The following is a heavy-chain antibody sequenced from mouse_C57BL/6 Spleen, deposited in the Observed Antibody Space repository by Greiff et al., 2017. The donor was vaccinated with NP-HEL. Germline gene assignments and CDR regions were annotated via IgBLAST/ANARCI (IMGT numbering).Heavy chain of an antibody. Sequence: EVQLVESGPGLVKPSQSLSLTCTVTGYSITSGYYWNWIRQFPGNKLEWMGYISYDGSNNYNPSLKNRISITRDTSKNQFFLKLNSVTTEDTATYYGAREEGNYYGRDAMDYWGQGTSVTVSS. CDR1: GYSITSGYY. J-gene: IGHJ4*01. D-gene: IGHD1-1*01. V-gene: IGHV3-6*01. CDR2: ISYDGSN. CDR3: AREEGNYYGRDAMDY.